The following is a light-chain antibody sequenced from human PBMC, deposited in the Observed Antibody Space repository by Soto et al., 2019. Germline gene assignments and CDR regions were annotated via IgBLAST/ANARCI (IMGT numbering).Light chain of an antibody. CDR2: AAS. CDR1: QSVSGN. V-gene: IGKV3-15*01. CDR3: QQYNNWPPIT. J-gene: IGKJ3*01. Sequence: EIVMTQSPATLSVSPGERATLSCRASQSVSGNLAWYQQKPGQAPRLLIYAASTRATGIPARFSGSGSGTDFTLTISILKSEDFAVYYCQQYNNWPPITFGPGTKVDIK.